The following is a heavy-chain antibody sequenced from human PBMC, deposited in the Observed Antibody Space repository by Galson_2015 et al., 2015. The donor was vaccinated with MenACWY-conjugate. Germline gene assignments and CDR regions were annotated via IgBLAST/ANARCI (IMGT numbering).Heavy chain of an antibody. Sequence: LSLTCTVSGGSISSSSYYWGWIRQPPGKGLEWIGSIYYSGSTYYNPSLKSRVTISVDTSKNQFSLKLSSVTAADPAVYYCARDFGYCSSTSCYEGFYYYYGMDVWGQGTTVTVSS. J-gene: IGHJ6*02. CDR3: ARDFGYCSSTSCYEGFYYYYGMDV. CDR1: GGSISSSSYY. CDR2: IYYSGST. V-gene: IGHV4-39*07. D-gene: IGHD2-2*01.